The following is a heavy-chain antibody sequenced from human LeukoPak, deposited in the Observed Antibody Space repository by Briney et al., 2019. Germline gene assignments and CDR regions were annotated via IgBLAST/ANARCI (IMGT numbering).Heavy chain of an antibody. CDR1: GYTFTSYD. D-gene: IGHD1-14*01. CDR2: MNPNSGNT. Sequence: ASVKVSCKASGYTFTSYDINWVRQATGQGLGWMGWMNPNSGNTGYAQKFQGRVTMTRNTSISTAYMELSSLRSEDTAVYYCARGNPAYYYYGMDVWGQGTTVTVSS. J-gene: IGHJ6*02. V-gene: IGHV1-8*01. CDR3: ARGNPAYYYYGMDV.